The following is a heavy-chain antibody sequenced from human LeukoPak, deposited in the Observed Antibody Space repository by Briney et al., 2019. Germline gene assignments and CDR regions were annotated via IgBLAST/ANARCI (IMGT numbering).Heavy chain of an antibody. Sequence: SQTLSLTCSVSGGSISSGSYYCSWIRQPAGKGLEWIGYIYYSGSTNYNPSLKSRVTISVDTSKNQFALKLSSVTAADTAVYYCARAQTTYDMGGSAPWGQGTLVTVSS. CDR3: ARAQTTYDMGGSAP. V-gene: IGHV4-61*10. CDR1: GGSISSGSYY. CDR2: IYYSGST. J-gene: IGHJ5*02. D-gene: IGHD3-9*01.